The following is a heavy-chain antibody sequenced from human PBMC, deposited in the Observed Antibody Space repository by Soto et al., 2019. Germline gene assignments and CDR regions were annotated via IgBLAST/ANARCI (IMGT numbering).Heavy chain of an antibody. CDR3: ARGSGSQSWFDP. Sequence: EVQLVESGGGLGQPGGSLRLSCVASGFTFSTYSMNWVRQAPGRGLEWISYISSSSSSIYYADSVKGRFTLSRDNAKTSLYLQMNSLRDEDTAVYYCARGSGSQSWFDPWGQGTLVTVSS. V-gene: IGHV3-48*02. CDR2: ISSSSSSI. J-gene: IGHJ5*02. D-gene: IGHD6-13*01. CDR1: GFTFSTYS.